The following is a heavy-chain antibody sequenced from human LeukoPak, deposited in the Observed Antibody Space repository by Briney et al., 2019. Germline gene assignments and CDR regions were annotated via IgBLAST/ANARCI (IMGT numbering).Heavy chain of an antibody. CDR2: ISSSGSTI. Sequence: PGGSLRLSCAASGFTFSSYEMNWVRQAPGKGLEWVSYISSSGSTIYYADSVKGRFTISRDNAKNSLYLQMNSLRTEDTALYYCAKDSRRWLQSSHFDYWGQGTLVTVSS. CDR3: AKDSRRWLQSSHFDY. D-gene: IGHD5-24*01. CDR1: GFTFSSYE. V-gene: IGHV3-48*03. J-gene: IGHJ4*02.